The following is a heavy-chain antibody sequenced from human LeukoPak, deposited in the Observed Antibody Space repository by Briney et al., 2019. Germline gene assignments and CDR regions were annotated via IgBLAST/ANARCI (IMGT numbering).Heavy chain of an antibody. Sequence: ASVKVSCKASGYTFTGCYMHWVRQAPGQGLEWMGWTNPNSGGTNSAQKFQGRVNMTRDTSISTAYMDLSRLRSDDTAVYYCARVLYYYDSSRYPRPLESTPDELYYFDYWGQGTLVTVSS. V-gene: IGHV1-2*02. CDR1: GYTFTGCY. CDR3: ARVLYYYDSSRYPRPLESTPDELYYFDY. D-gene: IGHD3-22*01. CDR2: TNPNSGGT. J-gene: IGHJ4*02.